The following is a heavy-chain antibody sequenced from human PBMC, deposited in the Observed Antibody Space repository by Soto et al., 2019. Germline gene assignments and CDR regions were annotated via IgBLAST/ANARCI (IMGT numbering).Heavy chain of an antibody. CDR3: ARGDIVVVPAETRGWFDP. J-gene: IGHJ5*02. CDR1: GGSISSGGYY. Sequence: QVQLQESGPGLVKPSQTLSLTCTVSGGSISSGGYYWSWIRQHPGKGLEWIGYIYYSGSTYYNPSLKSRVTISVDTSKNQFSLKLSSVTAADTAVYYCARGDIVVVPAETRGWFDPWGQGTLVTVSS. CDR2: IYYSGST. V-gene: IGHV4-31*03. D-gene: IGHD2-2*01.